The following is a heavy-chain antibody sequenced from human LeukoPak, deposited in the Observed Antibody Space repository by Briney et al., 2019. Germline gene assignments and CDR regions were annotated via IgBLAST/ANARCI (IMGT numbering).Heavy chain of an antibody. CDR2: IYSGGST. Sequence: PGGSLRLPCAASGFTVSSNYMSWVRQAPGKGLEWVSVIYSGGSTYYADSVKGRFTISRDNSKNTLYLQMNSLRAEDAAVYFCVRGYSFGPYGMDVWGQGTTVTVSS. D-gene: IGHD2-15*01. CDR3: VRGYSFGPYGMDV. CDR1: GFTVSSNY. J-gene: IGHJ6*02. V-gene: IGHV3-53*01.